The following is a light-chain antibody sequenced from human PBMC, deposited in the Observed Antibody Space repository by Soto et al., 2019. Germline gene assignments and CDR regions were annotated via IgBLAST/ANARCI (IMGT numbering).Light chain of an antibody. CDR3: SSYTSSSTLEV. CDR2: DVS. V-gene: IGLV2-14*01. CDR1: SSDVGGYNY. J-gene: IGLJ2*01. Sequence: QSALTQPASVSGSPGQSITISCTGTSSDVGGYNYVSWYQQHPGKAPKLMIYDVSNRPSGVSNRVSGSKSGNTASLTISGLQAEDEADYYCSSYTSSSTLEVFGGGTKHTVL.